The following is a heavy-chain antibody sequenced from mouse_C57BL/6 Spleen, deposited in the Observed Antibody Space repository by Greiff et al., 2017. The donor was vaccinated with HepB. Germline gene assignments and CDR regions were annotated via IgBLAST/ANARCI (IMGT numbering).Heavy chain of an antibody. Sequence: VQLVESGPELVKPGASVKISCKASGYAFSSSWMNWVKQRPGKGLEWIGRIYPGDGDTNYNGKFKGKATLTADKSSSTAYMQLSSLTSEDSAVYFCARSSVYYYGSSEYFDVWGTGTTVTVSS. V-gene: IGHV1-82*01. CDR1: GYAFSSSW. J-gene: IGHJ1*03. CDR2: IYPGDGDT. CDR3: ARSSVYYYGSSEYFDV. D-gene: IGHD1-1*01.